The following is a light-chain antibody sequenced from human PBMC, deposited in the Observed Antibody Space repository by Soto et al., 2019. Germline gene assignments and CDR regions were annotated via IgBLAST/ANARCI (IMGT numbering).Light chain of an antibody. CDR1: QTISSW. J-gene: IGKJ1*01. Sequence: DVHMTQSASTLSGSEAYRATITCRASQTISSWLAWYQQKKGKAPNLLIHKASHLESGVPSRFSGSGYGTEFNLTISSLQPGDFATYYCQHYNTYPWTFGQGTKVDIK. CDR2: KAS. V-gene: IGKV1-5*03. CDR3: QHYNTYPWT.